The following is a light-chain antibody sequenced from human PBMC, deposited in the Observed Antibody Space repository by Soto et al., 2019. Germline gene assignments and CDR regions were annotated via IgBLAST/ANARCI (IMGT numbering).Light chain of an antibody. V-gene: IGLV1-40*01. CDR3: HSYHVRLSAPV. J-gene: IGLJ2*01. CDR1: SSNIGAGYD. CDR2: DNN. Sequence: QSVLTQPPSVSGAPGQRVTISCTGSSSNIGAGYDVHWYQQLPGTAPKVLIYDNNNRPSGVPDRFSGSKSGTSASLAITGLQAAHEADYYCHSYHVRLSAPVFGPGTHLTVL.